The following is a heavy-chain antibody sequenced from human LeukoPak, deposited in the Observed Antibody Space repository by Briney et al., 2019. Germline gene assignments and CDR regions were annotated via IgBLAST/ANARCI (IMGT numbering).Heavy chain of an antibody. J-gene: IGHJ6*02. Sequence: PSETLSLTCTVSGGSISSGGYYWSWIRQRPGKGLEWIGYIYYSGSTYYNPSLKSRVTISVDTSKNQFSLKLSSVTAADTAVYYCARDRPEFLEWLLPRDYYYGMDVWGQGTTVTVSS. V-gene: IGHV4-31*03. CDR3: ARDRPEFLEWLLPRDYYYGMDV. CDR1: GGSISSGGYY. CDR2: IYYSGST. D-gene: IGHD3-3*01.